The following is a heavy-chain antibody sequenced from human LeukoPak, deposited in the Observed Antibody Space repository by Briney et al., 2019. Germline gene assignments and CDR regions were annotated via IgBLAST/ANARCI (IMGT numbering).Heavy chain of an antibody. V-gene: IGHV3-48*02. J-gene: IGHJ4*02. Sequence: PGRSLRLSCVASGFMFSVYGMHWVRQAPGKGLEWLSYISSSSNSIYYADSVKGRFTISRDNAKNSLYLQMNSLRDEDTAVYYCARDPWDDVSGFSGDYWGRGTLVTVSS. CDR1: GFMFSVYG. D-gene: IGHD3-22*01. CDR2: ISSSSNSI. CDR3: ARDPWDDVSGFSGDY.